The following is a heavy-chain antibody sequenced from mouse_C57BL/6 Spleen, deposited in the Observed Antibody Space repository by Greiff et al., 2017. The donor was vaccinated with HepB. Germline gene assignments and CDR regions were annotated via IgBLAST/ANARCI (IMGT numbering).Heavy chain of an antibody. J-gene: IGHJ2*01. CDR1: GYTFTSYW. CDR2: IHPNSGST. V-gene: IGHV1-64*01. D-gene: IGHD4-1*01. CDR3: ARRAHWDFDY. Sequence: QVQLKQPGAELVKPGASVKLSCKASGYTFTSYWMHWVKQRPGQGLEWIGMIHPNSGSTNYNEKFKSKATLTVDKSSSTAYMQLSSLTSEDSAVYYCARRAHWDFDYWGQGTTLTVSS.